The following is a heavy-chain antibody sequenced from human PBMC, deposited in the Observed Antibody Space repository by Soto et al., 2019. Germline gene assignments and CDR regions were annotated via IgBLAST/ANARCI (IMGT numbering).Heavy chain of an antibody. V-gene: IGHV4-31*03. CDR1: GGSISSGGYY. Sequence: QVQLQESGPGLVKPSQTLSLTCTVSGGSISSGGYYWSWIRQHPGKGLEWIGYIYYSGSTYYNPSLQTSVNMSVDTSNNQFSLKLSAVTAADTAVYYCAREEGGGYDHRWFDPWGQGTLVTVSS. CDR3: AREEGGGYDHRWFDP. D-gene: IGHD5-12*01. J-gene: IGHJ5*02. CDR2: IYYSGST.